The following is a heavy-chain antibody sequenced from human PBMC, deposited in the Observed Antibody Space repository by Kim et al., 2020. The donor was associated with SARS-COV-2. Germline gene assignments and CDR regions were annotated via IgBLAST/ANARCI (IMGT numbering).Heavy chain of an antibody. D-gene: IGHD6-13*01. V-gene: IGHV4-38-2*02. Sequence: SETLSLTCTVSGYSISSGYYWGWIRQPPGKGLEWIGSIYHSGSTYYNPSLKSRVTISVDTSKNQFSLKLSPVTAADTAVYYCAREGIAAADIDYWGQGTLVTVSS. CDR3: AREGIAAADIDY. J-gene: IGHJ4*02. CDR1: GYSISSGYY. CDR2: IYHSGST.